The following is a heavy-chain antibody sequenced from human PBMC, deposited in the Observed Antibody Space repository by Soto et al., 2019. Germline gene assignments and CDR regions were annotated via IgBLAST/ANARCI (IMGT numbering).Heavy chain of an antibody. D-gene: IGHD1-26*01. CDR3: VRSRWSYDYFAY. Sequence: GGSQRLRYAASGVKCSNYVISWVRQAPGQGLEWVSSILGGGASTYYADSVKGRFTISRDNSKNTLHLQMTSLKTEDTAVYYWVRSRWSYDYFAYWGQGTLVTVSS. CDR2: ILGGGAST. CDR1: GVKCSNYV. V-gene: IGHV3-23*01. J-gene: IGHJ4*02.